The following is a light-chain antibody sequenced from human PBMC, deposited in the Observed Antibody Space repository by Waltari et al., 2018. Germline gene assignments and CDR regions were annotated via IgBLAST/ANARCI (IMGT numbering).Light chain of an antibody. CDR2: KGI. V-gene: IGLV8-61*01. CDR1: SGSVSSTSY. Sequence: QTVVTQEPSLSVSPGGTVTLTCALSSGSVSSTSYPTWYQQTPGQPPRTLVYKGICGSSGVPDRLSGSILGNTAALTITGAQADDESDYYCSMYMGSGVWVFGGGTKLTVL. J-gene: IGLJ3*02. CDR3: SMYMGSGVWV.